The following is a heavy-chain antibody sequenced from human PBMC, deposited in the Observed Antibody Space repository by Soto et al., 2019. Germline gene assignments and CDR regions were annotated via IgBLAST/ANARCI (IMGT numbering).Heavy chain of an antibody. J-gene: IGHJ1*01. CDR3: ARGSMMGPRGYFQH. D-gene: IGHD3-22*01. V-gene: IGHV3-21*01. CDR1: GFTFSSYS. Sequence: EVQLVESGGGPVKPGGSLRLSCAASGFTFSSYSMNWVRQAPGKGLEWVSSISSSSSYIYYADSVKGRFTISRDNAENSLYLQMNSLRAEDTAVYYCARGSMMGPRGYFQHWGQGTLVTVSS. CDR2: ISSSSSYI.